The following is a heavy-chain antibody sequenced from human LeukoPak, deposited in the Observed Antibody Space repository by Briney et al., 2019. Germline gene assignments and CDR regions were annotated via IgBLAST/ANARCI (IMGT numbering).Heavy chain of an antibody. J-gene: IGHJ4*02. Sequence: SETLSLTCTVSGGSISTYWSWIRQPPGKGLEWIGYIYYSGSTKYNPSLKSRVTISVDTSKNQFSLKLSSVTAADTAVYYCARGARAGYNLEPFDYWGQGTLVTVSS. V-gene: IGHV4-59*08. D-gene: IGHD5-24*01. CDR2: IYYSGST. CDR3: ARGARAGYNLEPFDY. CDR1: GGSISTY.